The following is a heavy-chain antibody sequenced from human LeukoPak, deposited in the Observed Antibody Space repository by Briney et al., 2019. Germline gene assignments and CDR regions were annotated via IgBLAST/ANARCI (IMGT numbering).Heavy chain of an antibody. D-gene: IGHD3-16*01. Sequence: SETLSLTCTVSGGSLHNYYWSWIRQPPGKGLEWIGYIDYSGSTNYNPSLKSRVTISVDTSQNQFSLKLSSVTTADTAVYYCARDRGLGSGKYYFGYWGQGTLGTVSP. CDR2: IDYSGST. J-gene: IGHJ4*02. CDR1: GGSLHNYY. V-gene: IGHV4-59*01. CDR3: ARDRGLGSGKYYFGY.